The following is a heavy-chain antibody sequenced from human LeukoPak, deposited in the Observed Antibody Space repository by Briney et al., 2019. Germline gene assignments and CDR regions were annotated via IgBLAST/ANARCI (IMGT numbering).Heavy chain of an antibody. J-gene: IGHJ4*02. CDR3: AREGLYCSSTSCYGYYFDY. D-gene: IGHD2-2*01. CDR2: INHSGST. V-gene: IGHV4-34*01. CDR1: GGSFSGYY. Sequence: SETLSLTCAVYGGSFSGYYWSWTRQPPGKGLEWIGEINHSGSTNYNPSLKSRVTISVDTSKNQFSLKLSSVTAADTAVYYCAREGLYCSSTSCYGYYFDYWGQGTLVTVSS.